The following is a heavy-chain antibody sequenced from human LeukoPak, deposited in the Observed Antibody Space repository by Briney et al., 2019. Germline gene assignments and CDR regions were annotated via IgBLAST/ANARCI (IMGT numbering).Heavy chain of an antibody. Sequence: GGSLRLSCAASGFTFSSSAMAWVRHAPGKGLEWVSTISYSGSGTYYADSVKGRFTISRDNSENTLYLQMNSLRAEDMAVYYCAKVAHYYGSGSYYEYYFDYWGQGTLVTVSS. CDR1: GFTFSSSA. D-gene: IGHD3-10*01. V-gene: IGHV3-23*01. J-gene: IGHJ4*02. CDR2: ISYSGSGT. CDR3: AKVAHYYGSGSYYEYYFDY.